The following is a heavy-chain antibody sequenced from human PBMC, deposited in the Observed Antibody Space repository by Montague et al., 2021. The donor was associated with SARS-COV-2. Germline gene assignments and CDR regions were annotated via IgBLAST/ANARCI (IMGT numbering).Heavy chain of an antibody. D-gene: IGHD1-26*01. CDR1: GFTFSSYP. CDR3: ARDNVRGSPDYLDY. CDR2: ISYDATTY. J-gene: IGHJ4*02. V-gene: IGHV3-30*04. Sequence: SLRLSCAVSGFTFSSYPMHWVRQAPGKGLEWLAVISYDATTYYHADSVRGRLSISRDDSQSTLYLQMHSLRAEDTAIYYCARDNVRGSPDYLDYWGQGTLVTVSS.